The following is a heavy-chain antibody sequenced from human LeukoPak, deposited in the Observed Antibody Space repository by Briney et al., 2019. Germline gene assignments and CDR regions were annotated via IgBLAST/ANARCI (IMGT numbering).Heavy chain of an antibody. Sequence: GGSLRLSCAASGFTVSNNYMSWVRQAPGKGLEWVSLIYSGGSTYYADSVKGRFSISRDNSKNTLYLQMNTLRAEDTAVYYCARSVVVTSRRPELRYFDYWGQGTLVTVSS. CDR3: ARSVVVTSRRPELRYFDY. CDR1: GFTVSNNY. V-gene: IGHV3-53*01. J-gene: IGHJ4*02. D-gene: IGHD2-21*02. CDR2: IYSGGST.